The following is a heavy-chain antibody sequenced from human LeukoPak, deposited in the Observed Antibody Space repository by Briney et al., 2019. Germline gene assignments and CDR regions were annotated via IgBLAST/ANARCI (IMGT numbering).Heavy chain of an antibody. Sequence: GGSLKLSCAASGFTFSGSAIHWVRQASGKGLEWVGRIRDKANSYATAYIASVKGRFTISRDDSKNTAYLQMSSLKTEDTAVYYCTRWDCTTAGCYPFDYWGQGTLVTVSS. V-gene: IGHV3-73*01. CDR2: IRDKANSYAT. CDR1: GFTFSGSA. CDR3: TRWDCTTAGCYPFDY. J-gene: IGHJ4*02. D-gene: IGHD2-2*01.